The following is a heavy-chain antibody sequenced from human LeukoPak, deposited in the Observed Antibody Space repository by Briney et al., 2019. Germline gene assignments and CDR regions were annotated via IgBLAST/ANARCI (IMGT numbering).Heavy chain of an antibody. CDR1: GGSVSSGSYY. V-gene: IGHV4-61*01. CDR2: IYYSGST. Sequence: SETLSLTCTVSGGSVSSGSYYWSWIRQPPGKGLEWIGYIYYSGSTNYNPSLKSRVTISVDTSKNQFSLKLSSVTAADAAVYYCGGKYYDFWSGYHDAFDIWGQGTMVTVSS. J-gene: IGHJ3*02. D-gene: IGHD3-3*01. CDR3: GGKYYDFWSGYHDAFDI.